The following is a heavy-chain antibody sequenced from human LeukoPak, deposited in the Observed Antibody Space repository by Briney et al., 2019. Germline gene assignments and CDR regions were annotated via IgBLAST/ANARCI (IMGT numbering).Heavy chain of an antibody. CDR1: GFTFSTYS. CDR2: ISPSGTYI. D-gene: IGHD6-19*01. Sequence: GGSLRLSCAASGFTFSTYSMNWVRQAPGKGLEWVSSISPSGTYIYYADSVKGRFTISRDNAKNSLFLQMNSLRAEDTAVYYCARVQDGSSWFEYFHHWGQGTLVTVSS. CDR3: ARVQDGSSWFEYFHH. V-gene: IGHV3-21*01. J-gene: IGHJ1*01.